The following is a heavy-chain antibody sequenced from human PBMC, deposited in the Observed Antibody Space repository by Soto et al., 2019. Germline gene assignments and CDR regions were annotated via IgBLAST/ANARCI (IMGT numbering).Heavy chain of an antibody. Sequence: EVQLLESGGGLVQPGGSLRLSCAASEFTFSSYAMTWVRQAPGKGLEWVSAISGSGGSTYYADSVKGRFTISRDNSKNTLYLQMNSLRAEDTAVCYCAKKIGLIVRGMDAWGQGTTVTVSS. CDR2: ISGSGGST. CDR3: AKKIGLIVRGMDA. CDR1: EFTFSSYA. V-gene: IGHV3-23*01. D-gene: IGHD2-21*01. J-gene: IGHJ6*02.